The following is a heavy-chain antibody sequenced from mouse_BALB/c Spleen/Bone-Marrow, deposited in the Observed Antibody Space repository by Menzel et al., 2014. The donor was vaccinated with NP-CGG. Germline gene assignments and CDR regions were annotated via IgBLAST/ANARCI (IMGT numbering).Heavy chain of an antibody. CDR3: TRSCYGNYFDV. J-gene: IGHJ1*01. Sequence: VHLVESGAELVKPGASVKLSCKASGYTFTSYYMYWVKQRPGQGLEWIGEINPSNGGTNFNEKFKSKATLTVDKSSSTAYMQLSSLTSEDSAVYYCTRSCYGNYFDVWGAGTTVTVSS. CDR1: GYTFTSYY. D-gene: IGHD2-1*01. CDR2: INPSNGGT. V-gene: IGHV1S81*02.